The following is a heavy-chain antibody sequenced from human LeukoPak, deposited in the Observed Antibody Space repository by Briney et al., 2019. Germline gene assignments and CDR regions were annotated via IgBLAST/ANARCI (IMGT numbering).Heavy chain of an antibody. CDR3: ARGQPVNFWSGYSSSYYFDY. D-gene: IGHD3-3*01. J-gene: IGHJ4*02. CDR2: IYYSGST. Sequence: SETLSLTCTVSGGSISSYYWSWIRQPPGKGLEWIGYIYYSGSTNYNPSLKSRVTISVDTSKIQFSLKLSSVTAADTAVYYCARGQPVNFWSGYSSSYYFDYWGQGTLVTVSS. CDR1: GGSISSYY. V-gene: IGHV4-59*01.